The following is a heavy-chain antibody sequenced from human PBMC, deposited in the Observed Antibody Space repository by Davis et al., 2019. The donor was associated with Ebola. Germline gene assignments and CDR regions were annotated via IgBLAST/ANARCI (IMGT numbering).Heavy chain of an antibody. D-gene: IGHD2-2*01. CDR3: AKAQECSSTTCYAFDI. Sequence: PEGSLRLSCAGSGFTFRSFAMSWVRQVPGKGLEWVSGISDGGSGTSYADSVKGRFTTSRDNSKNTLYLQMNSLRAEDTDVYYCAKAQECSSTTCYAFDIWGQGTMVTVSS. CDR1: GFTFRSFA. V-gene: IGHV3-23*01. CDR2: ISDGGSGT. J-gene: IGHJ3*02.